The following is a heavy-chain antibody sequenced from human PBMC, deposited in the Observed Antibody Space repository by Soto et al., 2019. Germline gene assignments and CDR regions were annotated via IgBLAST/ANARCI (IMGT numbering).Heavy chain of an antibody. CDR1: GYSFTSYW. V-gene: IGHV5-10-1*01. CDR2: IDPSDSYT. D-gene: IGHD3-22*01. J-gene: IGHJ4*02. Sequence: GESLKISCKGSGYSFTSYWISWVRQMPGKGLEWMGRIDPSDSYTNYSPSFQGHVTISADKSISTAYLQMNSLRAEDTAVYYCAIRASYYDSSGYFDYWGQGTLVTVSS. CDR3: AIRASYYDSSGYFDY.